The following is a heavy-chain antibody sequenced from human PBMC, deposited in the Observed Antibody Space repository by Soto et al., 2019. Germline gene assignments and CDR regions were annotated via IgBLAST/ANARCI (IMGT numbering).Heavy chain of an antibody. J-gene: IGHJ6*02. Sequence: GGSLRLSCAASGFTFSSYSMNWVRQAPGKGLEWVSYISSSSTTIYYADSVKGRFTISRNNSKNTLYLQMSSLRAEDTAVYYCARAREVGGNSPYYYYYGMDVWGQGTTVTVSS. V-gene: IGHV3-48*01. CDR3: ARAREVGGNSPYYYYYGMDV. CDR1: GFTFSSYS. D-gene: IGHD2-21*02. CDR2: ISSSSTTI.